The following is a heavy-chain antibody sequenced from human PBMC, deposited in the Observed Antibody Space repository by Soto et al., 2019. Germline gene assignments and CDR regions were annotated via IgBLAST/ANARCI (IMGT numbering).Heavy chain of an antibody. J-gene: IGHJ6*02. D-gene: IGHD4-4*01. CDR1: GGSISSSSYY. V-gene: IGHV4-39*01. CDR2: IYYSGST. CDR3: ASPGDSNYRTFYYYSGMDV. Sequence: SETLSLTCTVSGGSISSSSYYWGWIRQPPGKGLEWIGSIYYSGSTYYNPSLKSRVTISVDTSKNQFSLKLSSVTAADTAVYYCASPGDSNYRTFYYYSGMDVSGQGTKVTVYS.